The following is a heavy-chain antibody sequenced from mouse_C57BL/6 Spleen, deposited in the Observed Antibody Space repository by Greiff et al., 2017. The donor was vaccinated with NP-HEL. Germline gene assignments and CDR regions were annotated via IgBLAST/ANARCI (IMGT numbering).Heavy chain of an antibody. D-gene: IGHD1-1*01. V-gene: IGHV14-1*01. CDR1: GFNIKDYY. CDR3: TTRYYGSPYAMDY. Sequence: EVQVVESGAELVRPGASVKLSCTASGFNIKDYYMHWVKQRPEQGLEWIGRIDPEDGDTEYAPKFQGKATMTADTSSNTAYLQLSSLTSEDTAVYYCTTRYYGSPYAMDYWGQGTSVTVSS. CDR2: IDPEDGDT. J-gene: IGHJ4*01.